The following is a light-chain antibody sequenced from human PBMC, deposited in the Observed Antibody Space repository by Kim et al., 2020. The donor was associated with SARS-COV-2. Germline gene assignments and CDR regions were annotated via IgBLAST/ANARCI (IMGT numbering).Light chain of an antibody. V-gene: IGKV1-39*01. Sequence: SVGDRVTITGRASQSIGNYLNWYQLKPGKAPKLLVHAASSLQSGVPSRFSGSGSGTDFTLTISGLQPEDFTTYSCQQSYSTPQITFGPGTRLEIK. CDR3: QQSYSTPQIT. J-gene: IGKJ5*01. CDR2: AAS. CDR1: QSIGNY.